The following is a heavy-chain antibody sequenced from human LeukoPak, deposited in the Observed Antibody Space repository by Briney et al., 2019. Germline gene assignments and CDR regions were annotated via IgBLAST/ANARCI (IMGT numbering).Heavy chain of an antibody. Sequence: PGGSLRLSCAGSGFTFGDYAMSWFRQAPGKGLEWVGFIRSKAYGGTTEYAASVKGRFTISRDDSKSIAYLQMNSLKTEDTAVYYCTRVGRGYSYGCLDYWGQGTLVTVSS. CDR1: GFTFGDYA. CDR2: IRSKAYGGTT. D-gene: IGHD5-18*01. J-gene: IGHJ4*02. CDR3: TRVGRGYSYGCLDY. V-gene: IGHV3-49*03.